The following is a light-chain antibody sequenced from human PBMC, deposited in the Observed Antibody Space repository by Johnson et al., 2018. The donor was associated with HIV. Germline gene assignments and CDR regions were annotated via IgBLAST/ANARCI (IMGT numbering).Light chain of an antibody. J-gene: IGLJ1*01. CDR2: DNN. CDR3: GTWDSSLSAYV. V-gene: IGLV1-51*01. CDR1: SSNIGNNY. Sequence: QPVLTQPPSVSAAPGQKVTISCSGSSSNIGNNYVSWYQQLPGTAPKLLIYDNNKRPSGIPDRFSGSKSGTSATLGITGLQTGDEAEYYCGTWDSSLSAYVFGTGTKVTVL.